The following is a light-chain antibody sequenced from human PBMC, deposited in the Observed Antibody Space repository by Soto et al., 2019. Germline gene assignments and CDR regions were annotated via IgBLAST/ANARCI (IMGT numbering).Light chain of an antibody. CDR1: SGHSSYA. V-gene: IGLV4-69*01. Sequence: QLVLTQSPSASASLGASVKLTCTLSSGHSSYAIAWHQKQPGKGPRYLMDLNNDGSHPKGDGIPDRFSGSSSGADRFLIISSLQSEAEADYYCQTWGTGFQFFGGGTQLTVL. J-gene: IGLJ2*01. CDR3: QTWGTGFQF. CDR2: LNNDGSH.